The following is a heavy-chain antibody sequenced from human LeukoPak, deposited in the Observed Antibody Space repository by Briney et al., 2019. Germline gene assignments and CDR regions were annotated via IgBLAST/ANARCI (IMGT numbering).Heavy chain of an antibody. CDR2: INPNSGGT. Sequence: ASVKVSCKASGYTFTGCYMHWVRQAPGQGLEWMGWINPNSGGTNYAQKFQGRVTMTRDTSISTAYMELSRLRSDDTAVYYCARDRDSSWYFGPWGQGTLVTVSS. V-gene: IGHV1-2*02. CDR3: ARDRDSSWYFGP. CDR1: GYTFTGCY. J-gene: IGHJ5*02. D-gene: IGHD6-13*01.